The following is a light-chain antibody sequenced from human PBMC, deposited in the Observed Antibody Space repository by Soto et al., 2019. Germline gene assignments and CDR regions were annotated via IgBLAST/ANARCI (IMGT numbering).Light chain of an antibody. Sequence: EIVLTQYPGTLSLSPGERGTLSCMASQSVSSSYLAWYQQKPGQAPRLLIYCASSRATGITDRFSGSGSGTDFTLTISRLEPEDFAVYYCQQYGSSPKTVGPVTQVEIK. J-gene: IGKJ1*01. CDR2: CAS. CDR3: QQYGSSPKT. CDR1: QSVSSSY. V-gene: IGKV3-20*01.